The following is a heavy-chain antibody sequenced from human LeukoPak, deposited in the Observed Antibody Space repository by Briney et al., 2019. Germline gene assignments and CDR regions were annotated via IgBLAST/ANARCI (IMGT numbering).Heavy chain of an antibody. CDR1: GYTFSGHY. CDR2: INPNSGGT. J-gene: IGHJ4*02. CDR3: ALVLGY. V-gene: IGHV1-2*02. Sequence: ASVKVSCKASGYTFSGHYLHWVRQAPGQGPEWTGWINPNSGGTNYAQKFQGRVTMTRDTSITTAYMELSRLTSDDTAVYYCALVLGYWGQGTLVTVSS. D-gene: IGHD7-27*01.